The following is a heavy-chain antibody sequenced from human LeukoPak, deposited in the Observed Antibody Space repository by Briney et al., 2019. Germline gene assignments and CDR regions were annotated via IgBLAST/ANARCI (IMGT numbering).Heavy chain of an antibody. CDR1: GYTLTELS. CDR2: INPNSGGT. D-gene: IGHD3-3*01. CDR3: ARDLNRITIFGVVNGMDV. Sequence: ASVKVSCKVSGYTLTELSMYWVRQAPGQGLEWMGWINPNSGGTNYAQKFQGRVTMTRDTSISTAYMELSRLRSDDTAVYYCARDLNRITIFGVVNGMDVWGQGTTVTVSS. V-gene: IGHV1-2*02. J-gene: IGHJ6*02.